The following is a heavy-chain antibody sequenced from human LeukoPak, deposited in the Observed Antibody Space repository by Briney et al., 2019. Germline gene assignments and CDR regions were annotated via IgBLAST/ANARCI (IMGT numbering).Heavy chain of an antibody. CDR2: IVVGSGNT. D-gene: IGHD3-3*01. CDR1: GFTFTTST. CDR3: AAGGRRYYDFSP. Sequence: SVKVSCKASGFTFTTSTEQWVRQARGQRLEWIGWIVVGSGNTKYAQKFQERVTITRDMSTSTAYMELSSLRSEDTAVYYCAAGGRRYYDFSPWGQGTLVTVSS. V-gene: IGHV1-58*01. J-gene: IGHJ5*02.